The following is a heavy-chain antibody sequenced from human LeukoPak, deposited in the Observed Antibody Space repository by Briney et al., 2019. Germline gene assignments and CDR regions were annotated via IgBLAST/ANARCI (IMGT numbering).Heavy chain of an antibody. CDR3: ASDLETGDY. J-gene: IGHJ4*02. Sequence: PGGSLRLSCAASGFTFSSHSRNWVRQAPGKGLEWVSFISSSSSYIYYADSVKGRFAISRDNAKNSLYLQMNSLRAEDTAVYYCASDLETGDYWGQGTLVTVSS. D-gene: IGHD7-27*01. CDR1: GFTFSSHS. V-gene: IGHV3-21*01. CDR2: ISSSSSYI.